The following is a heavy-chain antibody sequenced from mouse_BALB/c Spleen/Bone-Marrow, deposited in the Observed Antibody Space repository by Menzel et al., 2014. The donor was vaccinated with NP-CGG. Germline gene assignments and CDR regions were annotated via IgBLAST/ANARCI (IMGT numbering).Heavy chain of an antibody. V-gene: IGHV1-7*01. CDR2: INPSTGYT. J-gene: IGHJ2*01. CDR1: GYTFTSYW. CDR3: ARDHPYYFDY. Sequence: VQRVESGAELAKPRASVKMSCKASGYTFTSYWMHWVKQRPGQGLEWIGYINPSTGYTEYNQKFKDKATLTADKSSSTAYMQLSSLTSEDSAVYYCARDHPYYFDYWGQGTTLTVSS.